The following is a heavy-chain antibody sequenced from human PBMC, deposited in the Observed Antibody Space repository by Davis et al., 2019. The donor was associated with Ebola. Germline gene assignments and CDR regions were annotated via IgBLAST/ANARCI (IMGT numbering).Heavy chain of an antibody. J-gene: IGHJ4*02. CDR1: GFSFTSYP. CDR3: AKDLGTSGIVDY. CDR2: ISAIAGST. Sequence: GGSLRLSCAASGFSFTSYPMTWACRPPGTGLHWVSLISAIAGSTFNADSVKGRFTSSRDNTKNTLYLQMNSLRAEDSAIYYCAKDLGTSGIVDYWGQGTLVTVS. D-gene: IGHD1-1*01. V-gene: IGHV3-23*01.